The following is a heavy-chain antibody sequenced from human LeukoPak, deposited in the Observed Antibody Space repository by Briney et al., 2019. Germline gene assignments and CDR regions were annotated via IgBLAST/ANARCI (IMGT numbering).Heavy chain of an antibody. J-gene: IGHJ5*02. D-gene: IGHD3-16*01. V-gene: IGHV1-8*03. CDR1: VYPFGTYD. Sequence: GASVRVSCKASVYPFGTYDIDWVLQASGQGLEWMGWTNANSGKTGYAQKFQGRLSISVNTSTSTAYLVLSSLRSEDTALYYCARGGTVWGKFDAWGQGTLVTVSS. CDR2: TNANSGKT. CDR3: ARGGTVWGKFDA.